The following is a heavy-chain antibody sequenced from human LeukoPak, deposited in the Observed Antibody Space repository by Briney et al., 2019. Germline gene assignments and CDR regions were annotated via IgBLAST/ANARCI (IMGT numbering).Heavy chain of an antibody. CDR1: GGSIRSFY. CDR3: ATQTYYYDSSGYYYDAFNAFDI. J-gene: IGHJ3*02. V-gene: IGHV4-59*01. CDR2: IYYSGNN. D-gene: IGHD3-22*01. Sequence: SETPSLTCTVSGGSIRSFYWSWIRQPPGKGLEWIGYIYYSGNNNYNPSLKSRVTMSADTSKNQFSLKLSSVTAADTAVYYCATQTYYYDSSGYYYDAFNAFDIWGQGTMVTVSS.